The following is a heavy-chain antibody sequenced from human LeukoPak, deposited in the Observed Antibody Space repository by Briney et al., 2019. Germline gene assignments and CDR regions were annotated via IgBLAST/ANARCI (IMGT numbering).Heavy chain of an antibody. J-gene: IGHJ5*02. Sequence: ASVKVSCKASGYTFTGYYMHWERQAPGQGLEWMGWINPNSGGTNYAQKFQGRVTMTRDTSISTAYMELSRLRSDDTAVYYCARETAAEPSFDPWGQGTLVTVSS. CDR1: GYTFTGYY. CDR3: ARETAAEPSFDP. CDR2: INPNSGGT. V-gene: IGHV1-2*02. D-gene: IGHD6-13*01.